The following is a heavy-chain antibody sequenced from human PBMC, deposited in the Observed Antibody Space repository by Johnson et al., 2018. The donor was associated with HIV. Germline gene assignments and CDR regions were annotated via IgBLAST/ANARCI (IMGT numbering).Heavy chain of an antibody. CDR2: IRYDGSNK. D-gene: IGHD6-19*01. CDR1: GFTFSSYG. J-gene: IGHJ3*02. Sequence: VQLVESGGGVVQPGGSLRLSCAASGFTFSSYGMHWVRQAPGKWLEWVAFIRYDGSNKYYADSVKGRFTISRDNSKNTLYLQMNSLRAEDTAVYYCARGVGYSSVVWKLSEDAFDIWGQGTMVTVSS. V-gene: IGHV3-30*02. CDR3: ARGVGYSSVVWKLSEDAFDI.